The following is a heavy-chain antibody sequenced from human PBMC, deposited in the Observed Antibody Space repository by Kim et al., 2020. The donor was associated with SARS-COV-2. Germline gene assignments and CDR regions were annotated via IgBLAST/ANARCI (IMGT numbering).Heavy chain of an antibody. V-gene: IGHV4-30-2*01. Sequence: TSYSPARKSRATISVDRSKNQFSLPLTSVTAADTAVYYCTRGHYSDYFDYWGQGTLVTVSS. J-gene: IGHJ4*02. D-gene: IGHD4-4*01. CDR3: TRGHYSDYFDY. CDR2: T.